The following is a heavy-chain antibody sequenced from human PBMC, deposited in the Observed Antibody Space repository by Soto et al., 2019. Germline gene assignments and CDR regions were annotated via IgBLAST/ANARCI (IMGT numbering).Heavy chain of an antibody. J-gene: IGHJ6*02. Sequence: ASVKVSCKASGYTFTSYDINWVRQATGQGLEWMGWMNPNSGNTGYAQKFQGRVTMTRNTSISTAYMELSSLRSEATAVYYCARPSFRLDYYGMDVWGQGTTVTVSS. CDR3: ARPSFRLDYYGMDV. V-gene: IGHV1-8*01. D-gene: IGHD3-9*01. CDR1: GYTFTSYD. CDR2: MNPNSGNT.